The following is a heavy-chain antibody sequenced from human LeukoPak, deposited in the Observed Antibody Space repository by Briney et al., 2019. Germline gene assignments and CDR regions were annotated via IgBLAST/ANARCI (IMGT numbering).Heavy chain of an antibody. D-gene: IGHD4-17*01. J-gene: IGHJ4*02. CDR3: ASPTVTTESYYFDY. CDR2: ISSISTYI. CDR1: GFTFSSYN. Sequence: GGSLRLSCAASGFTFSSYNMNWVRQAPGKGLEWVSSISSISTYIYYADSVKGRFTISRDNAKNSLYLQMNSLRAEDTAVYYCASPTVTTESYYFDYWGQGTLVTVSS. V-gene: IGHV3-21*01.